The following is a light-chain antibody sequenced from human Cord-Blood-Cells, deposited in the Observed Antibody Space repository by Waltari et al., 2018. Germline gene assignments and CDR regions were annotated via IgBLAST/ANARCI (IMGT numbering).Light chain of an antibody. CDR2: DVS. J-gene: IGLJ2*01. Sequence: QSALTQPASVSGSPGQSITISCPGTSSDAGGYNYVSGYQQHPGKAPKLMIYDVSNRPSGVSNRFSGSKSGNTASLTISGLHAEDEADYYCSSYTSSSTLFGGGTKLTVL. CDR1: SSDAGGYNY. V-gene: IGLV2-14*01. CDR3: SSYTSSSTL.